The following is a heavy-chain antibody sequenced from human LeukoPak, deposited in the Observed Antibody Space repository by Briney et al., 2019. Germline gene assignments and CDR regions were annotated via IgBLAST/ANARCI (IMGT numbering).Heavy chain of an antibody. D-gene: IGHD1-26*01. V-gene: IGHV4-31*03. Sequence: ASQTLSLTCTVSGGSISSGGYYWSWIRQHPGKGLEWIGYIYYSGSTYYNPSLKSRVTISVDTSKNQFSLKLSSVTAADTAVYYCARDPLGNGSYDWGQGTLVTVSS. J-gene: IGHJ4*02. CDR3: ARDPLGNGSYD. CDR2: IYYSGST. CDR1: GGSISSGGYY.